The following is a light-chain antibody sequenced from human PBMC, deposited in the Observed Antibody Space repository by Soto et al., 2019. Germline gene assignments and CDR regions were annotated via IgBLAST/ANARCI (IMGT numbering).Light chain of an antibody. V-gene: IGKV1-5*03. J-gene: IGKJ2*03. CDR2: KAS. CDR1: QSISSW. Sequence: DIQMTQSPSTLSSSVGDRVTITCLASQSISSWLAWYQQKPGKAPKLLIYKASTLESGVPSRFSGSGSGTDFTLTISCLQSEDFATYYCQQYYGFPYSFGQGTKVDIK. CDR3: QQYYGFPYS.